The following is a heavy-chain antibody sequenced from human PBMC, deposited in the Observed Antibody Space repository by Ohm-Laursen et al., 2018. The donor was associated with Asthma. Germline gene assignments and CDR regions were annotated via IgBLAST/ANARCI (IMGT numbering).Heavy chain of an antibody. Sequence: SLRLSCSASGFTFSSFAMHWVRQAPGKGLEWVTIITFDGSWTSYAEPVKGRFTISRDNSKSTLYLQMNSLRAEDTAVYFCARRDFSGGDPDAAFDIWGQGTMVTVSS. V-gene: IGHV3-30-3*01. D-gene: IGHD2-21*02. CDR1: GFTFSSFA. J-gene: IGHJ3*02. CDR3: ARRDFSGGDPDAAFDI. CDR2: ITFDGSWT.